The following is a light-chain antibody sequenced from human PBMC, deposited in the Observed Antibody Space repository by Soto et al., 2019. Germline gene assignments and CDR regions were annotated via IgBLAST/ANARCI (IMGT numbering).Light chain of an antibody. J-gene: IGKJ4*01. V-gene: IGKV1-33*01. CDR3: QQYYSYPFT. CDR1: QDISNY. Sequence: DIQMTQSPSSLSASVGDRVTITCQASQDISNYLNWYQQKPGKAPKLLIYDASTLQSGVPSRFSGSGSGTDFTLTISCLQSEDFATYYCQQYYSYPFTFGGGTKVDIK. CDR2: DAS.